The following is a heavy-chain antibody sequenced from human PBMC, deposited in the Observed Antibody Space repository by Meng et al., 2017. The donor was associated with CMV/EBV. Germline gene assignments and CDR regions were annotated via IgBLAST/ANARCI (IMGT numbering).Heavy chain of an antibody. D-gene: IGHD3-10*01. J-gene: IGHJ4*02. Sequence: GESLKISCAASGFTFSSNYMSWVRQAPGKGLEWVSVIYSGGSTYYADSVKGRFTISRDNSKNTLYLQMNSLRAEDTAVYYCVGHQGGPREGVRLVWGQGTLVTVSS. CDR3: VGHQGGPREGVRLV. CDR1: GFTFSSNY. CDR2: IYSGGST. V-gene: IGHV3-66*02.